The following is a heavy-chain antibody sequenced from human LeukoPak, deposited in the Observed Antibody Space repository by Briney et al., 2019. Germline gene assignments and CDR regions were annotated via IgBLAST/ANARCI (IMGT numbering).Heavy chain of an antibody. CDR2: INWNGGST. D-gene: IGHD3-22*01. Sequence: GGSLRLSCAASGFAFDDYGMSWVRQAPGKGLEWVSGINWNGGSTGYADSVKGRFTISRDNAKNSLYLQMNSLRAEDTALYYCARDRRYYYDSSGYPEYFQHWGQGTLVTVS. CDR1: GFAFDDYG. J-gene: IGHJ1*01. V-gene: IGHV3-20*04. CDR3: ARDRRYYYDSSGYPEYFQH.